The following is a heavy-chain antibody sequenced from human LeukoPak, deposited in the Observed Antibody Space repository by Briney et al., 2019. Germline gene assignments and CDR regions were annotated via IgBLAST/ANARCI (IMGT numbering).Heavy chain of an antibody. D-gene: IGHD4-17*01. CDR2: ISWNSGSI. J-gene: IGHJ4*02. V-gene: IGHV3-9*01. Sequence: PGGSLRLSCAASGFTFDDYAMHWVRQAPGKGLEWVSGISWNSGSIGYADSVKGRFTISRDNAKNSLYLQMNSLRAEDTALYYCAKDPHTTVTAVDYWGQGTLVTVSS. CDR3: AKDPHTTVTAVDY. CDR1: GFTFDDYA.